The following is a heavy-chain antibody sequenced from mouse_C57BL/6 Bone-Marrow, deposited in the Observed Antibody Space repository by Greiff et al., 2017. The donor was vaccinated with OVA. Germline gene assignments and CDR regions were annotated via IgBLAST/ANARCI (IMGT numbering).Heavy chain of an antibody. Sequence: VPLKESGAELVKPGASVKLSCTASGFNIKDYYMHWVKQRTEQGLEWIGRIDPEDGETKSAPKFPGKATITADTPSNTAYLQLSSLTSEDTAVYYCARYYGSLYAMDYGGQGTSDAVSS. D-gene: IGHD1-1*01. J-gene: IGHJ4*01. CDR1: GFNIKDYY. CDR3: ARYYGSLYAMDY. V-gene: IGHV14-2*01. CDR2: IDPEDGET.